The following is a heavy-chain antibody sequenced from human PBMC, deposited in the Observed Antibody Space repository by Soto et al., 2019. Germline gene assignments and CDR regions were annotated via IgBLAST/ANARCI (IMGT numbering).Heavy chain of an antibody. V-gene: IGHV1-18*01. CDR2: ISAYNGNT. D-gene: IGHD2-15*01. J-gene: IGHJ2*01. CDR3: AIFLGPEDRIRGGSTLPEFLLKRTSDL. Sequence: PEKGLDWMGWISAYNGNTNYAQKLQGRVTMTTDTSTSTAYMELRSLRAEDTAVYYCAIFLGPEDRIRGGSTLPEFLLKRTSDL.